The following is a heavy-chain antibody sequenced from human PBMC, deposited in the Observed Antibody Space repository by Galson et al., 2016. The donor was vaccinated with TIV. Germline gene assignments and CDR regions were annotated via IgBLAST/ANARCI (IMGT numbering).Heavy chain of an antibody. CDR1: GYTFTSYG. V-gene: IGHV1-18*01. Sequence: SVKVSCKASGYTFTSYGFGWVRQAPGQGLEWMGWISTYNGNTNYSQKFQGRVTLTTETSTSTASMELSSLTSDDTVMYYCARAADTWNDVPFYYWGQGTLVTVSS. CDR3: ARAADTWNDVPFYY. CDR2: ISTYNGNT. D-gene: IGHD1-1*01. J-gene: IGHJ4*02.